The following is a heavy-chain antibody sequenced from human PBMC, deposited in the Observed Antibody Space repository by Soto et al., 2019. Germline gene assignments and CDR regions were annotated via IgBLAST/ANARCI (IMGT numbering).Heavy chain of an antibody. D-gene: IGHD3-3*01. CDR2: IYHSGST. Sequence: PSDTLSLTCAVSGGSLSSGGYSWSWIRQPPGKGLEWIGYIYHSGSTYYNPSLKSRVTISVDRSKNTLYLQMNSLRAEDTAVYYCAREFWSGPFDYWGQGTLVTVSS. V-gene: IGHV4-30-2*01. CDR3: AREFWSGPFDY. J-gene: IGHJ4*02. CDR1: GGSLSSGGYS.